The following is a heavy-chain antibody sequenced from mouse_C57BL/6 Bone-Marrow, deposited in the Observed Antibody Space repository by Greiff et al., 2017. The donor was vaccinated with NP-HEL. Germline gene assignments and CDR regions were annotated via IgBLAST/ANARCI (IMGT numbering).Heavy chain of an antibody. Sequence: EVQRVESGPGLVKPSQSLSLTCSVTGYSITSGYYWNWIRQFPGNKLEWMGYISYDGSNNYNPSPKNRISITRDTSKNQFFLKLNSVTTEDTATYYCARGGLLRYQYYFDYWGQGTTLTVSS. CDR2: ISYDGSN. V-gene: IGHV3-6*01. CDR1: GYSITSGYY. D-gene: IGHD1-1*01. CDR3: ARGGLLRYQYYFDY. J-gene: IGHJ2*01.